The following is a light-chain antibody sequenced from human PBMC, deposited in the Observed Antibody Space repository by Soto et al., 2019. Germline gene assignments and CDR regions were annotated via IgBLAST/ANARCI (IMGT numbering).Light chain of an antibody. V-gene: IGKV1-5*01. CDR1: QRMSGW. Sequence: DIQMAQPPWTLCASVGDTVTSTCRASQRMSGWLAWHQQKPGKAPKLLIYDVSALKRGVPPRFSGSGSGTEFTLTISSLQPDDFATYYCQQYDSFSVTFGQGTKVDIK. J-gene: IGKJ1*01. CDR2: DVS. CDR3: QQYDSFSVT.